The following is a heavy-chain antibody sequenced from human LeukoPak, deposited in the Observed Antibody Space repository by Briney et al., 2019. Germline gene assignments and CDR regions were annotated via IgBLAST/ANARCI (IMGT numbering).Heavy chain of an antibody. CDR1: GFTFNSYS. D-gene: IGHD3-9*01. CDR2: ISSSSSYI. Sequence: GGSLRLSCAASGFTFNSYSMNWVRQAPGKGLEWVSSISSSSSYIYYADSVKGRFTFSRDNAKNSLYLQMNSLRAEDTAVYYCAREPRGDILTGYYYMDVWGKGTTVTVSS. CDR3: AREPRGDILTGYYYMDV. V-gene: IGHV3-21*01. J-gene: IGHJ6*03.